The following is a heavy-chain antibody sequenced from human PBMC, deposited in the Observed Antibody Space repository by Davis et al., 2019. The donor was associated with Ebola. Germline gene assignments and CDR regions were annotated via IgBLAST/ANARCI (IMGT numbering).Heavy chain of an antibody. V-gene: IGHV1-69*13. D-gene: IGHD2-8*02. J-gene: IGHJ3*02. Sequence: SVKVSCKASGGTFSSYAISWVRQAPGQGLEWMGGIIPIFGTANYAQKFQGRVTITADESTSTAYMELSSLRSEDTAVYYCARDLVLVVYASFAAFDIWGQGTMVTVSS. CDR1: GGTFSSYA. CDR3: ARDLVLVVYASFAAFDI. CDR2: IIPIFGTA.